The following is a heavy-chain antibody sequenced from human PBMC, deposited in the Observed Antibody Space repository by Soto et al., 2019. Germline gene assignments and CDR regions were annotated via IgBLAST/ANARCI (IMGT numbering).Heavy chain of an antibody. V-gene: IGHV1-69*06. J-gene: IGHJ4*02. Sequence: QVQLVQSGAEVKKPGSSVKVSCKASGDTFTTNSLNWVRQAPGQGLEWMGGIIPVVGTTKYAQKYQDIVTITGDKSTNTAYMELSSLGSDDTAVYYCARGLLYATTYFDYWGQGTPVTVSS. CDR1: GDTFTTNS. CDR3: ARGLLYATTYFDY. D-gene: IGHD2-8*01. CDR2: IIPVVGTT.